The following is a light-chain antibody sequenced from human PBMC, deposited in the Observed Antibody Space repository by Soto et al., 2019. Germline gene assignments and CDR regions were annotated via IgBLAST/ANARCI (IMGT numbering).Light chain of an antibody. J-gene: IGKJ4*01. CDR1: QSVSSSF. CDR3: QQYDSSPLT. Sequence: EIVLTQSPGTLYLSPGERATLSCRASQSVSSSFLAWYQQKHGQAPRLLIYGTSSRATGIPDRFSGSGSGTSFTLTISRLEPEDFAVYYWQQYDSSPLTFGGGTK. CDR2: GTS. V-gene: IGKV3-20*01.